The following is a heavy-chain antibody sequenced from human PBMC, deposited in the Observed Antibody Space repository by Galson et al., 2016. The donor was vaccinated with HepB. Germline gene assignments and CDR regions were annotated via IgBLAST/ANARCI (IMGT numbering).Heavy chain of an antibody. CDR3: ARQVGRGSWAFDI. J-gene: IGHJ3*02. Sequence: SETLSLTCTVSGGPISDTAYWWGWIRQPPGKGLEWIGSISYTGTTYYKTPLKSRVTIYVDTSKNQFSLKLNSVTAADTAVYYCARQVGRGSWAFDIWGQGTMVTVSS. CDR1: GGPISDTAYW. D-gene: IGHD1-26*01. V-gene: IGHV4-39*01. CDR2: ISYTGTT.